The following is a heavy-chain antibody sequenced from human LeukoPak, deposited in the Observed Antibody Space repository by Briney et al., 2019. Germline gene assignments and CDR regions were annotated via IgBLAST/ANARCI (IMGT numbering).Heavy chain of an antibody. V-gene: IGHV4-34*01. CDR2: INHSGST. CDR3: ARGPRSGYGDYRVNFYYYYYMDV. CDR1: GGSFSGYY. J-gene: IGHJ6*03. D-gene: IGHD4-17*01. Sequence: SETLSLTCAVYGGSFSGYYWSWIRQPPGKGLEWIGEINHSGSTNYNPSLKSRVTISVDTSKNQFSLKLSSVTAADTAVYYCARGPRSGYGDYRVNFYYYYYMDVWGKGTTVTVSS.